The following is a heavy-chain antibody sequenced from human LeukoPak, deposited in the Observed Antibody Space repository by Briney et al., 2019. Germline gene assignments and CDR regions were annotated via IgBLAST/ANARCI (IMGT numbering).Heavy chain of an antibody. CDR2: IYPGDSDT. Sequence: GESLKISCKGSGYRFTSYWIGWVRQMPGKGLEWMGIIYPGDSDTRYSPSFQGQVTISADKSTSTAYLQWSSLKASDTAMYYCARQPNYYDTRGYLSHAFDIWGQGTMVTVSS. CDR3: ARQPNYYDTRGYLSHAFDI. J-gene: IGHJ3*02. V-gene: IGHV5-51*01. D-gene: IGHD3-22*01. CDR1: GYRFTSYW.